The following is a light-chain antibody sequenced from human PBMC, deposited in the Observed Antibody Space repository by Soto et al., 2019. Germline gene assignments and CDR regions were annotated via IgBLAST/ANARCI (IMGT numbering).Light chain of an antibody. J-gene: IGKJ4*02. CDR3: QQYGSAPR. Sequence: EIVLTQSPGTLSLSPGERATLSCRASQSVSSSYLAWYQQKPGQAPRLLIYGASSRATGIPDRFSGNGSGTEFNLSISGLEPEDLAMYDRQQYGSAPRFDGGTKGEIK. V-gene: IGKV3-20*01. CDR2: GAS. CDR1: QSVSSSY.